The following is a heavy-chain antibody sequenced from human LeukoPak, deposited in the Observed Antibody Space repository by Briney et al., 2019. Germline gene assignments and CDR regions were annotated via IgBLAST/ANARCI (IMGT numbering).Heavy chain of an antibody. D-gene: IGHD3-22*01. CDR2: FDPENGET. CDR3: ATTIPYDSSGYAFDY. CDR1: GYTLTELS. Sequence: ASVKVSCKVSGYTLTELSMHWVRQAPGKGLEWMGGFDPENGETIYAQKFQGRVTMTEDTSTDTAYMELSSLRSEDTAVYYCATTIPYDSSGYAFDYWGQGTLVTVSS. J-gene: IGHJ4*02. V-gene: IGHV1-24*01.